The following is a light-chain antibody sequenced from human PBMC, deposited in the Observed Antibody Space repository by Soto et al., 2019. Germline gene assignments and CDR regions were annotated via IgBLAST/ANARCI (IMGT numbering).Light chain of an antibody. CDR3: QQYGSSPQDT. V-gene: IGKV3-20*01. CDR2: GAS. Sequence: EIVLTQSPGTLSLSPGERATLSCRASQSVSSSYLAWYQQKPGQAPRLLIYGASSRATGIPDRFSGSGSGTGFTLTISRLEPEDFAVYYCQQYGSSPQDTFGQGTKLEIK. CDR1: QSVSSSY. J-gene: IGKJ2*01.